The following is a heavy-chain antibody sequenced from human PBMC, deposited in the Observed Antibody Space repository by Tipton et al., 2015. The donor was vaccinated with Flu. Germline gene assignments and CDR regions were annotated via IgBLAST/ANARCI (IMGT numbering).Heavy chain of an antibody. J-gene: IGHJ5*02. CDR2: IYSGGST. CDR3: ARDRIAVGFDP. Sequence: SLRLSCAASGFTVSSNYMSWVRQAPGKGLEWVSVIYSGGSTYYADSVKGRFTISRDNSKNTLYLQMNSLRAEDTAVYYCARDRIAVGFDPWGQGTLVTVSS. CDR1: GFTVSSNY. D-gene: IGHD6-19*01. V-gene: IGHV3-53*01.